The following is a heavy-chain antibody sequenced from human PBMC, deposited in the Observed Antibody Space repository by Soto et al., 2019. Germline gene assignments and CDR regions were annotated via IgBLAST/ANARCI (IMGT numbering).Heavy chain of an antibody. D-gene: IGHD3-3*01. CDR2: IKSKTDGGTT. CDR3: TTDRFRRGSSWSSSDY. Sequence: GGSLRLSCAASGFTFSNAWMSWVRQAPGKGLEWVGRIKSKTDGGTTEYAAPVKGRFTISRDDSKNTLYLQMNSLKTEDTAVYYCTTDRFRRGSSWSSSDYWGQGTLVTVSS. CDR1: GFTFSNAW. J-gene: IGHJ4*02. V-gene: IGHV3-15*01.